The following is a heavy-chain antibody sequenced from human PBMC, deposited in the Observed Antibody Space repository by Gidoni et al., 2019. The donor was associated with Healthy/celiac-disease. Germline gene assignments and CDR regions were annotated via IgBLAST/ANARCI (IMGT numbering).Heavy chain of an antibody. CDR3: ARGTTVVRRRNDAFDI. Sequence: QVQLVESGGGVVQPGRSLRLSCAASGFTFRSYAMHWVRQAPGKGLGWVAVISYDGSNKYYAASVKGRFTISRDNSKNTLYLQMNSLRAEDTAVYYCARGTTVVRRRNDAFDIWGQGTMVTVSS. V-gene: IGHV3-30*04. CDR2: ISYDGSNK. J-gene: IGHJ3*02. D-gene: IGHD4-17*01. CDR1: GFTFRSYA.